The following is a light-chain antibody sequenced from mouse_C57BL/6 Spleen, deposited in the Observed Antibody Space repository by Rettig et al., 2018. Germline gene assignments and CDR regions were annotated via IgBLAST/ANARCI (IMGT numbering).Light chain of an antibody. CDR3: ALWYSNHFGV. J-gene: IGLJ1*01. V-gene: IGLV1*01. Sequence: QAVVTQESALTTSPGETVTLTCRSSTGAVTTSNYANWVQEKPDHLFTGLIGGTNNRAPGVPARFSGSLIGDKAALTITGAQTEDEAIYFCALWYSNHFGVFGGGTKLTVL. CDR1: TGAVTTSNY. CDR2: GTN.